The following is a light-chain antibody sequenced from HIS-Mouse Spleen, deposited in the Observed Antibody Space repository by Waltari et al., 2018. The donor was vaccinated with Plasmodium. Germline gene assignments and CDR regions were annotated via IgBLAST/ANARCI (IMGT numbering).Light chain of an antibody. J-gene: IGKJ3*01. V-gene: IGKV3-15*01. CDR2: GAS. Sequence: EIVMTQSPPTLSVSPGERATLSCRSMQSLSSNLAWYQQKPGPAPRLLIYGASHRATGIPARFSGSGSGTEVTLTISSLQSEDFAVYYCQKYNNWSFTFGPGTKVDIK. CDR3: QKYNNWSFT. CDR1: QSLSSN.